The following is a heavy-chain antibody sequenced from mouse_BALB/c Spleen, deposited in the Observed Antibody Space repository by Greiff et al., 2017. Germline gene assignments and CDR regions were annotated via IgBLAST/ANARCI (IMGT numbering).Heavy chain of an antibody. CDR3: ARDMNLRFDY. CDR2: INSNGGST. D-gene: IGHD2-3*01. CDR1: GFTFSSYG. V-gene: IGHV5-6-3*01. J-gene: IGHJ2*01. Sequence: EAHLVESGGGLVQPGGSLKLSCAASGFTFSSYGMSWVRQTPDKRLELVATINSNGGSTYYPDSVKGRFTISRDNAKNTLYLQMSSLKSEDTAMYYCARDMNLRFDYWGQGTTLTVSS.